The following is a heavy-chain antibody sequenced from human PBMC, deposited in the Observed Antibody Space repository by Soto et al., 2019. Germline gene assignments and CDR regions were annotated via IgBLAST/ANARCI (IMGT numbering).Heavy chain of an antibody. CDR2: IIPIFGTA. D-gene: IGHD5-18*01. CDR3: ARGYSYGYYYYGMDV. V-gene: IGHV1-69*13. Sequence: SVKVSCKASGGTFSSYAISWVRQAPGQGLEWMGGIIPIFGTANYAQKFQGRVTITADESTSTAYMELSSLRSEDTAVYYCARGYSYGYYYYGMDVWSQGTTVTVSS. CDR1: GGTFSSYA. J-gene: IGHJ6*02.